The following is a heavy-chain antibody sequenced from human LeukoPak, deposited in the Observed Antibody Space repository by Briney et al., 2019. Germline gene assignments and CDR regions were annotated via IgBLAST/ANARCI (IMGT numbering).Heavy chain of an antibody. CDR2: IYYSGST. Sequence: SETLSLTCTVSGGSISSYYWSWIRQPPGKGLEWIGYIYYSGSTNYNPSLKSRVTISVDTSKNQFSLKLSSVTAADTAVYYCAGGGAGTAAPLDYWGQGTLVTVSS. D-gene: IGHD6-13*01. J-gene: IGHJ4*02. CDR1: GGSISSYY. CDR3: AGGGAGTAAPLDY. V-gene: IGHV4-59*01.